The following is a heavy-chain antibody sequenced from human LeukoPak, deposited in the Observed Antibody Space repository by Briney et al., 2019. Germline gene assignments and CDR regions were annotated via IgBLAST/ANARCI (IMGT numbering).Heavy chain of an antibody. D-gene: IGHD5-12*01. CDR2: LYPGDSDT. CDR1: GYSFPNYW. V-gene: IGHV5-51*01. Sequence: GESLKISCKGSGYSFPNYWIGWVRQMPGKGLEWLGILYPGDSDTRYSPSFQGQVTISVDKSISTAYLQWSSLKASDTAMYYCASRLRERFDSWGQGTLVTVSS. CDR3: ASRLRERFDS. J-gene: IGHJ4*02.